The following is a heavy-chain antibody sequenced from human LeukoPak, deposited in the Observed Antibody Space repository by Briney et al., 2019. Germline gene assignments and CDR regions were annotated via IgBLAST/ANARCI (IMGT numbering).Heavy chain of an antibody. V-gene: IGHV3-48*01. J-gene: IGHJ4*02. Sequence: PGGSLRLSCAASGSTFSDYSMNWVRQAPGKGLEWISYISSSSSTIYYADSVKGRFTISRDNAKNSLDLQMNSLRAEDTAVYYCASRYCSGGSCYLSFDYWGQGTLVTVSS. CDR2: ISSSSSTI. CDR1: GSTFSDYS. CDR3: ASRYCSGGSCYLSFDY. D-gene: IGHD2-15*01.